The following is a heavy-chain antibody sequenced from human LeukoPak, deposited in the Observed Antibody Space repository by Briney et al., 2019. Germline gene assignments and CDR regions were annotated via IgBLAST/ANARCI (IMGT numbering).Heavy chain of an antibody. CDR2: IRPDASDT. D-gene: IGHD1-26*01. CDR1: VFTLCKNW. J-gene: IGHJ4*02. V-gene: IGHV3-7*03. Sequence: VGSLRLSCAVSVFTLCKNWMNCIPETPGKGREWVANIRPDASDTGYVDSVKGRCTISRDNAKTLLYLEMNSLRVDDAAVYYCKSMSLGANGDYWGQGTRVTVSS. CDR3: KSMSLGANGDY.